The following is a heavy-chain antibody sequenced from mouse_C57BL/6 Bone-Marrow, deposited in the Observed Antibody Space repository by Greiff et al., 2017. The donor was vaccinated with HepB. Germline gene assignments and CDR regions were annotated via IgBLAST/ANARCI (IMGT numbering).Heavy chain of an antibody. CDR1: GFTFSSYA. D-gene: IGHD4-1*01. CDR3: TRELGRYFDV. Sequence: EVQLVESGAGLVKPGGSLKLSCAASGFTFSSYAMSWVRQTPEQRLEWVAYISSGGDYTYYADTVKGRFTISRDNARTTLYLQMSSLKSEDTAMYYCTRELGRYFDVWGTGTTVTVSS. CDR2: ISSGGDYT. J-gene: IGHJ1*03. V-gene: IGHV5-9-1*02.